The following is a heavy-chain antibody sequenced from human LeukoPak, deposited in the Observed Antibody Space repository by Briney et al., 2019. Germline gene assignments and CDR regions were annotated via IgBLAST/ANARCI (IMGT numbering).Heavy chain of an antibody. CDR2: IYYTGTT. CDR3: ARAGANGIEAAGSLRY. D-gene: IGHD6-13*01. J-gene: IGHJ4*02. Sequence: PSETLSLTCTVSGGSFSTYYWSWIRQPPGKGLEWIGYIYYTGTTNYNPSLTSRVTISVDTSKNQFSLNLSSVTAADTAVYYCARAGANGIEAAGSLRYWGQGTLVTVAS. CDR1: GGSFSTYY. V-gene: IGHV4-59*01.